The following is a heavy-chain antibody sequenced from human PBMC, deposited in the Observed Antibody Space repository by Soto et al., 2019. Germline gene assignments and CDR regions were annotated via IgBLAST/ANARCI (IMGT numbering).Heavy chain of an antibody. V-gene: IGHV4-59*08. Sequence: QVQLQESGPGLAKPSETLSLTCTVSGGSISTYYWSWIRHPPGKGLEWIGYIYYSGSTNYNPSLKSRVTISVDTSKNQFSLKLSSVTAADTAVYYCARGGWRHIDYWGQGTLVTVSS. CDR3: ARGGWRHIDY. CDR2: IYYSGST. CDR1: GGSISTYY. J-gene: IGHJ4*02. D-gene: IGHD2-15*01.